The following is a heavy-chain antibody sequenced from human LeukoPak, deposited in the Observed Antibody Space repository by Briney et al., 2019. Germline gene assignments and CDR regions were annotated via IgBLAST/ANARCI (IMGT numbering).Heavy chain of an antibody. J-gene: IGHJ5*02. CDR2: INHSGST. D-gene: IGHD6-13*01. Sequence: PSETLSLTCAVYGGSFSGYYWSWIRQPPGKGLEWIGEINHSGSTNYNPSLKSRVTISVDTSKNQFSLKLSSVTAADTAVYYCARYSSSWSLFPYFDPWGQGTLVTVSS. CDR1: GGSFSGYY. V-gene: IGHV4-34*01. CDR3: ARYSSSWSLFPYFDP.